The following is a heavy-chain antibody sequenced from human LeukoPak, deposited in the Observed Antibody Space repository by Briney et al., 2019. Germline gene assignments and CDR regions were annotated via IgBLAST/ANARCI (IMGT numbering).Heavy chain of an antibody. Sequence: GGSLRLSCAASGFTFSSYSMNWVRQAPGKGLEWVSYISSSSSTIYYADSVKGRFTISRDNAKNSLYLQMNSLRAEDTAVYYCARDPPRVTMIESSPVVRDYWGQGTLVTVSS. CDR2: ISSSSSTI. CDR3: ARDPPRVTMIESSPVVRDY. V-gene: IGHV3-48*01. D-gene: IGHD3-22*01. J-gene: IGHJ4*02. CDR1: GFTFSSYS.